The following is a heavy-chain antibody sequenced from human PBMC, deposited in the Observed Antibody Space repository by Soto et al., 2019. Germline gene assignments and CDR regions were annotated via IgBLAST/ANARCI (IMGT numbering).Heavy chain of an antibody. V-gene: IGHV3-23*01. CDR3: AKKGSPSGDHSNWYFDL. J-gene: IGHJ2*01. CDR1: GFTFRSYA. Sequence: HPGGSLRLSCAASGFTFRSYAMGWVRQGPGKGLEWISTIIGSGGSAYYADSVKGRFTISRDNSKNTLYLQMDSLSADDTAVYFCAKKGSPSGDHSNWYFDLWGRGTLVTVSS. CDR2: IIGSGGSA. D-gene: IGHD7-27*01.